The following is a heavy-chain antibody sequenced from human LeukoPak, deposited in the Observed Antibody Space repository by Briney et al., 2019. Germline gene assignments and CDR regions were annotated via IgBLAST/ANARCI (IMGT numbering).Heavy chain of an antibody. V-gene: IGHV3-30*04. CDR2: ITNDGRNK. Sequence: PGGSLRLSCAASGFIFSSYAMHWVRQAPGKGLEWVAVITNDGRNKYYADSVKGRFTISRDNFKNTLYLEMNSLRTEGTAVYYCARPPSSSGWSAFDYWGQGALVTVSS. J-gene: IGHJ4*02. CDR3: ARPPSSSGWSAFDY. D-gene: IGHD6-19*01. CDR1: GFIFSSYA.